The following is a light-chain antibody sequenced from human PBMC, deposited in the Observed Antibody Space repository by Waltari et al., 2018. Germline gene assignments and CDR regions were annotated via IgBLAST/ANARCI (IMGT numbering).Light chain of an antibody. CDR3: EQYFSTPPYT. J-gene: IGKJ2*01. CDR1: QGISNS. Sequence: DIQMTQSPSSLSASVGDRVTITCRASQGISNSLAWYQQKPGNSPKLLLDASSTLESGVPSRFSCSGSGTDYTLTISSLQPEDFATYYCEQYFSTPPYTFGQGTKLE. CDR2: ASS. V-gene: IGKV1-NL1*01.